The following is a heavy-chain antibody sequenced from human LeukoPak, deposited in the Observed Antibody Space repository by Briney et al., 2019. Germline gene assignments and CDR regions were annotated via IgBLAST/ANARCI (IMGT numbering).Heavy chain of an antibody. J-gene: IGHJ4*02. CDR2: ISGSGGST. V-gene: IGHV3-23*01. Sequence: PGGSLRLSCAASGVIFSSYVMSWVRQAPGKGLEWVSGISGSGGSTYYADSVKGRFTISRDNSKNTLYLQMNSLRAEDTAVYYCAKGDSSGYYGRPYYFDYWGQGTLVTVSS. CDR1: GVIFSSYV. CDR3: AKGDSSGYYGRPYYFDY. D-gene: IGHD3-22*01.